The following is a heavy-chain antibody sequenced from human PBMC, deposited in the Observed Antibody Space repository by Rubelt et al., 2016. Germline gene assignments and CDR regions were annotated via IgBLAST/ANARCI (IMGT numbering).Heavy chain of an antibody. CDR1: GYTFTGYF. CDR3: AREIAVETAIGGSDC. D-gene: IGHD2-21*02. J-gene: IGHJ4*02. CDR2: INPGGGST. Sequence: CKSSGYTFTGYFIHWARQAPGQGLEWMGIINPGGGSTTYAQKFQGRVTMTWDTSTSTVYMELRSLRSEDTAVYYCAREIAVETAIGGSDCWGQGTLVTVS. V-gene: IGHV1-46*01.